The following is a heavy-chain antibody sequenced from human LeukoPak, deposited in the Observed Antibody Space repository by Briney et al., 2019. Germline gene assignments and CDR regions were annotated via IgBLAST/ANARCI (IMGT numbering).Heavy chain of an antibody. Sequence: ASVKVSCKASGYTFTDYYMHWVRQAPGQGLEWMGWINPNSGGTNYAQKFQGRVTMTRDTSISTAYMELSRLRSDDTAVYYCARDVPIVVVPAAMQSDAFDIWGQGTMVTVSS. CDR1: GYTFTDYY. J-gene: IGHJ3*02. D-gene: IGHD2-2*01. V-gene: IGHV1-2*02. CDR3: ARDVPIVVVPAAMQSDAFDI. CDR2: INPNSGGT.